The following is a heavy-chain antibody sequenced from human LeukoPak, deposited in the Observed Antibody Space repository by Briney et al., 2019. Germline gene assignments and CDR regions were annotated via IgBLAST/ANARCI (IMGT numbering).Heavy chain of an antibody. J-gene: IGHJ5*02. CDR1: GFTFNSYS. D-gene: IGHD2/OR15-2a*01. CDR2: INTDGSST. V-gene: IGHV3-74*01. CDR3: ARSMTSYDET. Sequence: GGSLRLSCAASGFTFNSYSMHWVRQAPGKGLVWVSRINTDGSSTNYADSVKGRFTISRDNAKSTLSLQMNSLRVEDTAVYYCARSMTSYDETWGQGTLVTVSS.